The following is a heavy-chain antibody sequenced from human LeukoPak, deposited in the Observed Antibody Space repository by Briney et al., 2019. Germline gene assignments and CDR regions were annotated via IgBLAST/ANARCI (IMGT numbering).Heavy chain of an antibody. Sequence: GASVKVSFKASGYTFTIYYMHWVRQAPGQGLEWMGVINPSGGITSYAQKFQGRVTITRDTSTSTVYMELNNLRSEDTAVYYCAREGVGYSLFDHWGQETLVTVS. CDR1: GYTFTIYY. V-gene: IGHV1-46*01. CDR3: AREGVGYSLFDH. J-gene: IGHJ4*02. CDR2: INPSGGIT. D-gene: IGHD3-10*01.